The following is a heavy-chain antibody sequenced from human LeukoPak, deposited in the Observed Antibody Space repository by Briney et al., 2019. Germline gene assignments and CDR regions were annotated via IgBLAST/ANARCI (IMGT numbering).Heavy chain of an antibody. J-gene: IGHJ4*02. D-gene: IGHD5-24*01. CDR1: GGSFSGYY. CDR2: INHSGST. Sequence: SETLSLTCAVYGGSFSGYYWSWVRQPPGKGLEWIGEINHSGSTNYNPSLKSRVTISVDTSKNQFSLKLSSVTAADTAVYYCARGEVAKDPIDYWGQGTLVTVSS. V-gene: IGHV4-34*01. CDR3: ARGEVAKDPIDY.